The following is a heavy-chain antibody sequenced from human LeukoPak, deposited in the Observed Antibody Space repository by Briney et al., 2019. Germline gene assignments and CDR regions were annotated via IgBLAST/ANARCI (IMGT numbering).Heavy chain of an antibody. CDR1: GYTLTELS. Sequence: ASVKVSCKVSGYTLTELSMHWVRQAPGKGLEWMGGFDPEDGETIYAQKFQGRVTMTEDASTDTAYMELSSLRSEDTAVYYCATDAKYVDIVATITIDAFDIWGQGTMVTVSS. J-gene: IGHJ3*02. V-gene: IGHV1-24*01. CDR2: FDPEDGET. CDR3: ATDAKYVDIVATITIDAFDI. D-gene: IGHD5-12*01.